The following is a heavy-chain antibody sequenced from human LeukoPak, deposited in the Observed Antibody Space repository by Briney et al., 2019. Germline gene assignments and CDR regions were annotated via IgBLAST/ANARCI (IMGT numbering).Heavy chain of an antibody. CDR2: ISWDGGST. CDR1: GFTFDDYA. Sequence: PGGSLRLSCAASGFTFDDYAMHWVRQAPGKGLEWVSLISWDGGSTYYADSVKGRFTISRDNSKNSLYLQMNSLRAEDTALYYCAKVMGRGYCSGGSCTTFDYWGQGARVTVSS. J-gene: IGHJ4*02. D-gene: IGHD2-15*01. CDR3: AKVMGRGYCSGGSCTTFDY. V-gene: IGHV3-43D*03.